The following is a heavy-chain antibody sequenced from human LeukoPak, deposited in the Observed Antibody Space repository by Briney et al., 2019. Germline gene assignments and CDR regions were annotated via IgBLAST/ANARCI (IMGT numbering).Heavy chain of an antibody. J-gene: IGHJ4*02. CDR2: INPKSGGT. V-gene: IGHV1-2*02. CDR1: GYTFTSYY. D-gene: IGHD4-17*01. Sequence: ASVKVSCKASGYTFTSYYIQWVRQAPGQGLEWVGWINPKSGGTNSPQNFQGRVTMTRDTSITTAYMELSRLRSDDTAVYYCARAYGIEYYFDYWGQGTLVTVSS. CDR3: ARAYGIEYYFDY.